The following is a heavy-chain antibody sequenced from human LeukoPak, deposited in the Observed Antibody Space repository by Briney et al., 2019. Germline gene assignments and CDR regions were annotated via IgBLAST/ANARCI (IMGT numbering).Heavy chain of an antibody. CDR3: AILYDSSGYYAFDI. CDR1: GFTVSSNY. CDR2: IYSGGST. Sequence: GGSLRLSCAASGFTVSSNYMSWVRQAPGKGLEWVSVIYSGGSTYYADSLKGRFTISRDNSKNTLYLQMNSLRAEDTAVYYCAILYDSSGYYAFDIWGQGTMVTVSS. D-gene: IGHD3-22*01. J-gene: IGHJ3*02. V-gene: IGHV3-53*01.